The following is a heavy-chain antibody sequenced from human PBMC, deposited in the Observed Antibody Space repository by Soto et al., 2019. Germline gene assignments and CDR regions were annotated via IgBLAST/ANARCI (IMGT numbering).Heavy chain of an antibody. D-gene: IGHD6-13*01. J-gene: IGHJ6*02. V-gene: IGHV2-70*11. CDR1: GFSLSTSGMC. CDR3: ARLVIAAAGIGSHYYYGMDV. CDR2: IDWNDDK. Sequence: SGPTLVNPTQTLTLTCTFSGFSLSTSGMCVSWIRQPPGKAQEWLARIDWNDDKYYSTSLKTRLTISKDTSKNQVVLTMTNMDPVDTATYYCARLVIAAAGIGSHYYYGMDVWGQGTTVTVS.